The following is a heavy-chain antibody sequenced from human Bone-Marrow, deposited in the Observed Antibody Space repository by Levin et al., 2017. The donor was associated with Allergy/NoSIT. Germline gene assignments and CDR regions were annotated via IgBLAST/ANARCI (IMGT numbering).Heavy chain of an antibody. J-gene: IGHJ6*02. V-gene: IGHV4-34*01. CDR2: INHSGST. Sequence: SETLSLTCAVYGGSFSGYYWSWIRQPPGKGLEWIGEINHSGSTNYNPSLKSRVTISVDTSKNQFSLKLSSVTAADTAVYYCAREGPGGYCSSTSCYKHKDYYYYGMDVWGQGTTVTVSS. D-gene: IGHD2-2*02. CDR1: GGSFSGYY. CDR3: AREGPGGYCSSTSCYKHKDYYYYGMDV.